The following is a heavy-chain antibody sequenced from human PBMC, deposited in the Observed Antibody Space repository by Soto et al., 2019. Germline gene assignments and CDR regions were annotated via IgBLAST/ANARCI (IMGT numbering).Heavy chain of an antibody. CDR3: ARSLGRGNKAWFDP. J-gene: IGHJ5*02. D-gene: IGHD3-16*01. Sequence: QITLKESGPPRVKPTQTLTLTCTFSGFSLSTGGVGVGWIRQPPGKALEWLALIYWDDDKRYSPSLKTRLTTPRDTSNTQLLLTMTNMDPVDTATYYCARSLGRGNKAWFDPWGQGTLVTVSS. CDR2: IYWDDDK. CDR1: GFSLSTGGVG. V-gene: IGHV2-5*02.